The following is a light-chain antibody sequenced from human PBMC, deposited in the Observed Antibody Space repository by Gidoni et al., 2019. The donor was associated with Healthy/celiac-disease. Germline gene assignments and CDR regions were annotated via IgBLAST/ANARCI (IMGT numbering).Light chain of an antibody. CDR2: QDS. CDR1: KLGDKY. V-gene: IGLV3-1*01. J-gene: IGLJ2*01. CDR3: QAWDSSTAHVV. Sequence: YELTQPPSVSVSPGQTASITCSGDKLGDKYACWYQQKPGQSPVLVIYQDSKRPSGIPERFSGSNSGNTATLTISGTQAMDEADYYCQAWDSSTAHVVFGGGTKLTVL.